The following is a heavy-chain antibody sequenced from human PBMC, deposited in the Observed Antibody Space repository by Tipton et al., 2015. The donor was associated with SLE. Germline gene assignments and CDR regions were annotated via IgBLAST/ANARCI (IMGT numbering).Heavy chain of an antibody. D-gene: IGHD1-26*01. CDR2: VYYSGST. Sequence: TLSLTCTVSGGSISSHSWSWIRQPPGKGLEWIGYVYYSGSTYYNPSLKSRVTILVDTSKNQFALKLSSVTAADTAVYYCARYTYSGSYRDAFDIWGQGTMVTVSS. V-gene: IGHV4-59*08. CDR1: GGSISSHS. CDR3: ARYTYSGSYRDAFDI. J-gene: IGHJ3*02.